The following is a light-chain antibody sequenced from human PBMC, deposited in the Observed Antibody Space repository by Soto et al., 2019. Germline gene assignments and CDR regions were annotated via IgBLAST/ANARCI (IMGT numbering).Light chain of an antibody. Sequence: AIHLTQSPSSLSASVGDRVTITCRASQGINTGVAWYQQKPGKSPKLLIYETSNLASGVSLRFSGTGYGTQFSLTIGGLQPEDFATYHCQHFSAHPLTFGGGTKVDIK. CDR2: ETS. CDR3: QHFSAHPLT. V-gene: IGKV1-13*02. CDR1: QGINTG. J-gene: IGKJ4*01.